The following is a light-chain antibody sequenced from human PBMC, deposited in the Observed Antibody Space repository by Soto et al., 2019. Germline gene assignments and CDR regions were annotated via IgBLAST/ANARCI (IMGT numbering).Light chain of an antibody. V-gene: IGKV1-5*01. CDR2: DAS. CDR3: QQYHNSSIT. Sequence: DIHMTQTASTLSGCVGGIVTITCRASQTISSWLAWYQQKPGKAPTLLIYDASTLERGVPSRFSGTGSGTEFTLSIDSLQPDDFATYYCQQYHNSSITFGQGTRLEIK. J-gene: IGKJ5*01. CDR1: QTISSW.